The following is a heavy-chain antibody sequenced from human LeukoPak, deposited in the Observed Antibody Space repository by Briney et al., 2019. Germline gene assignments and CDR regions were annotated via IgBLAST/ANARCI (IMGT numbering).Heavy chain of an antibody. CDR3: AKELGPRIQPVNY. CDR1: GFTFSNYG. D-gene: IGHD5-18*01. CDR2: ISGSGAGS. J-gene: IGHJ4*02. Sequence: GGSLRLSCATSGFTFSNYGLNWVRQAPGKGLEWVSIISGSGAGSYYADSVKGRFTISRDNSKNTLYLQMNSLRAEDTAVYYCAKELGPRIQPVNYWGQGTPVTVSS. V-gene: IGHV3-23*01.